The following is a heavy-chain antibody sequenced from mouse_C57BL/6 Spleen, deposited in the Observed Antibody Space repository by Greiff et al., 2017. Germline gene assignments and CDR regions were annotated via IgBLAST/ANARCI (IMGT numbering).Heavy chain of an antibody. D-gene: IGHD2-4*01. Sequence: EVQVVESGPGLVKPSQSLSLTCSVTGYSITSGYYWNWIRQFPGNKLEWMGYISYDGSNNYNPSLKNRISITRDTSKNQFFLKLNSVTTEDTATYYCARRDDYDGYYFDYWGQGTTLTVSS. V-gene: IGHV3-6*01. CDR3: ARRDDYDGYYFDY. CDR1: GYSITSGYY. CDR2: ISYDGSN. J-gene: IGHJ2*01.